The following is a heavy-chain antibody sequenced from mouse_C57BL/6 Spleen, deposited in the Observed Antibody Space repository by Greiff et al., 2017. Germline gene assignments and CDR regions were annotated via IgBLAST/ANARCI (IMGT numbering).Heavy chain of an antibody. V-gene: IGHV1-85*01. CDR1: GYTFTSYD. CDR3: ARSGGDGYHWFAD. D-gene: IGHD2-3*01. Sequence: VMLQQSGPELVKPGASVKLSCKASGYTFTSYDINWVKQRPGQGLEWIGWIYPRDGSTKYNEKFKGKATLTVDPSSSTAYMELHSLTSEDSAVYFCARSGGDGYHWFADWGQGTLVTVSA. J-gene: IGHJ3*01. CDR2: IYPRDGST.